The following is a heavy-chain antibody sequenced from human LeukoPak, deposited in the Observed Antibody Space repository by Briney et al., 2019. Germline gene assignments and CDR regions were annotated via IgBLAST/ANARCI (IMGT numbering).Heavy chain of an antibody. D-gene: IGHD7-27*01. CDR1: GGSNY. CDR2: IHYSGST. CDR3: ARRPVGIGWYFDL. J-gene: IGHJ2*01. Sequence: PLETLSLTCTVSGGSNYWSWIRQPPGTGLEWIAYIHYSGSTNYNPSLKSRVTISIDTSKNQFSLKLSSVTAADTAVYYCARRPVGIGWYFDLWGRGTLVTVSS. V-gene: IGHV4-59*08.